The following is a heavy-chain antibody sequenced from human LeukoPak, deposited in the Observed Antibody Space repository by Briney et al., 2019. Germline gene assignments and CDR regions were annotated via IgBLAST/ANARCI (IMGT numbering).Heavy chain of an antibody. J-gene: IGHJ2*01. D-gene: IGHD3-22*01. Sequence: PGGSLRLSCAASGFTFSLYGMHWVRQAPGKGLDWVAVIWYDGSYIYYSDSVKGRFTISRDNSKNTLYLQMNSLRVEDTAVYYCARNPYDSSGYKAPYWHFDLWGRGTLVTVSS. CDR2: IWYDGSYI. CDR3: ARNPYDSSGYKAPYWHFDL. V-gene: IGHV3-33*01. CDR1: GFTFSLYG.